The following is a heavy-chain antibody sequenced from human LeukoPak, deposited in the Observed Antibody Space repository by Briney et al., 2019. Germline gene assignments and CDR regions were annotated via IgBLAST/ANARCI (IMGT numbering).Heavy chain of an antibody. CDR2: IIPIFGTA. Sequence: ASVKVSCKASGGTCSSNAISWVRQAPGQGLEWMGGIIPIFGTANYAQKFQGRVTITADESTSTAYMELSSLRSEDTAVYYCASGLYSSGNDYWGQGTLVTVSS. CDR3: ASGLYSSGNDY. D-gene: IGHD6-19*01. CDR1: GGTCSSNA. V-gene: IGHV1-69*01. J-gene: IGHJ4*02.